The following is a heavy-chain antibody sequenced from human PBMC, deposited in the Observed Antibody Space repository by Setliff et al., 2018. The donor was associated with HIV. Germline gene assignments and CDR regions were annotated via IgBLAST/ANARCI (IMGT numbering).Heavy chain of an antibody. Sequence: SETLSLTCTVSGPSINIHYWSWIRQSPGKGFEWIGYIYSTGSTNYNPSLQSRVTSSMVASRNQFSLKVPSVTSAVTAVYYCARPRRVRSRAWYWFDIWGQGTLVTVSS. V-gene: IGHV4-59*11. CDR2: IYSTGST. D-gene: IGHD6-19*01. J-gene: IGHJ5*02. CDR1: GPSINIHY. CDR3: ARPRRVRSRAWYWFDI.